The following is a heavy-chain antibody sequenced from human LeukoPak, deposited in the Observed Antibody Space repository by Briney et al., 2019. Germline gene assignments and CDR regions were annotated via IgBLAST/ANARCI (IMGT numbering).Heavy chain of an antibody. D-gene: IGHD3-3*01. CDR1: GFTFSSYG. V-gene: IGHV3-30*02. J-gene: IGHJ5*02. CDR3: ARDKGPLRFLESWFDP. CDR2: IRYDGSNK. Sequence: GGSLRLSCAASGFTFSSYGMHWVRQAPGKGLEWVAFIRYDGSNKYYADSVKGRFTISRDNSKNTLYLQMNSVRAEDTAVYYCARDKGPLRFLESWFDPWGQGTLVTVSS.